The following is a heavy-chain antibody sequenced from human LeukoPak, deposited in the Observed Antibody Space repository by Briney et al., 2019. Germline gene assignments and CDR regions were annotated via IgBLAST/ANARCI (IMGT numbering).Heavy chain of an antibody. CDR2: MNPNSGIT. V-gene: IGHV1-8*02. CDR1: GYTFTGYH. CDR3: ARLKGDLDY. J-gene: IGHJ4*02. Sequence: ASVKVSCKASGYTFTGYHIHWVRQATGQGLEWMGWMNPNSGITGYAQKFQGRVTMTRNTSISTAYMELSSLRSEDTAVYYCARLKGDLDYWGQGTLVTVSS.